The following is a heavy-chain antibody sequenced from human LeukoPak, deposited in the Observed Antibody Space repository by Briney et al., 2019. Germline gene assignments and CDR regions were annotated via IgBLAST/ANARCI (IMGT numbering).Heavy chain of an antibody. Sequence: GGSLRLSCAASGFTFSSYGMHWVRQAPGKGLEWVAVISYDGSNKYYADSVKGRFTISRDNSKNTLYLQMNSLRAEDTAVYYCAKDLFSVRYYDSSAVLKYYYYGMDVWGQGTTVTVSS. V-gene: IGHV3-30*18. D-gene: IGHD3-22*01. CDR1: GFTFSSYG. CDR3: AKDLFSVRYYDSSAVLKYYYYGMDV. J-gene: IGHJ6*02. CDR2: ISYDGSNK.